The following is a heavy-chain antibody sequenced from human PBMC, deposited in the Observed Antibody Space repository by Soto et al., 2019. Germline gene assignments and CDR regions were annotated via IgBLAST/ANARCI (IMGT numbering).Heavy chain of an antibody. CDR3: ARLVVVAPVANV. CDR1: GGSFSGYY. J-gene: IGHJ4*02. D-gene: IGHD2-21*01. CDR2: INHSGST. V-gene: IGHV4-34*01. Sequence: SETLSLTCAVYGGSFSGYYWSWIRQPPGKGLEWIGEINHSGSTNYNPSLKSRVTISVDTSKNSFSLNLTSVTAADTAVYFCARLVVVAPVANVWGQGALVTVSS.